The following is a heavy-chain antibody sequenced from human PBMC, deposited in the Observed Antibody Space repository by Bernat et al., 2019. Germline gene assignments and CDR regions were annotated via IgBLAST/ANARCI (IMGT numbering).Heavy chain of an antibody. D-gene: IGHD6-6*01. CDR1: GYSFTNYW. V-gene: IGHV5-51*01. J-gene: IGHJ4*02. CDR2: IYPGDSDT. Sequence: EVQLVQSGAEVKKSGESLKISCKGSGYSFTNYWIGWFRQMPGKGLEWMGLIYPGDSDTRYRPSFQGPVTISADKTSSTAYLQCSGLKAAKTAMYYCARHGGGRIAARPFDYWGQGTLVTVSS. CDR3: ARHGGGRIAARPFDY.